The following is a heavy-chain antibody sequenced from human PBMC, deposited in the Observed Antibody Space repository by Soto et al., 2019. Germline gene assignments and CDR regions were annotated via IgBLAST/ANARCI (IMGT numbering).Heavy chain of an antibody. D-gene: IGHD3-9*01. Sequence: EVHLLGSGGDLVKPGGSLRLSCEVSGFTFNNFAMSWVRQSPGKGLEWVSTISSDGDLRHYAESVKGRFTISRDNSKSSLFLQMNSLRAEDTALSFCATVRQRFLDILTGATNFDSWGQGTLVTVSS. CDR1: GFTFNNFA. CDR3: ATVRQRFLDILTGATNFDS. CDR2: ISSDGDLR. J-gene: IGHJ4*02. V-gene: IGHV3-23*01.